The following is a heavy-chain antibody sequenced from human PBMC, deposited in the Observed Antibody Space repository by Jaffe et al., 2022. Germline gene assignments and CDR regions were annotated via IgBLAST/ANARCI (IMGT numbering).Heavy chain of an antibody. D-gene: IGHD6-13*01. CDR1: GFTFSSYE. V-gene: IGHV3-48*03. CDR3: ARDGFGYSSSWEPFDY. Sequence: EVQLVESGGGLVQPGGSLRLSCAASGFTFSSYEMNWVRQAPGKGLEWVSYISSSGSTIYYADSVKGRFTISRDNAKNSLYLQMNSLRAEDTAVYYCARDGFGYSSSWEPFDYWGQGTLVTVSS. J-gene: IGHJ4*02. CDR2: ISSSGSTI.